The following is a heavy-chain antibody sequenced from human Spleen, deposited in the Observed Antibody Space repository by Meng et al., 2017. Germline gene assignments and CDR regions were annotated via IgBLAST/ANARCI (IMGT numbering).Heavy chain of an antibody. J-gene: IGHJ4*02. CDR1: GDTFTYYH. D-gene: IGHD5-24*01. CDR3: VRERDATYYFHN. Sequence: QVQPVQSGAEVMKPGASVKVSCKASGDTFTYYHIHWVRQAPGQGLEWVGINSPRDGDTSYSQKLRGRVTLTRDTSTSTAYMELSSLTSGDTAVYYCVRERDATYYFHNWGQGTLVTVSS. CDR2: NSPRDGDT. V-gene: IGHV1-46*04.